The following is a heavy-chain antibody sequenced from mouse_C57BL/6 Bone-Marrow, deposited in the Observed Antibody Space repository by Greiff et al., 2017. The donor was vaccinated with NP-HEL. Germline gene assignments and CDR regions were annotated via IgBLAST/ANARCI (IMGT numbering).Heavy chain of an antibody. CDR3: TTWKRND. CDR1: GFNIKDDY. D-gene: IGHD6-1*01. V-gene: IGHV14-4*01. J-gene: IGHJ2*01. CDR2: IDPENGDT. Sequence: VLLKQSGAELVRPGASVKLSCTASGFNIKDDYMHWVKQRPEQGLEWIGWIDPENGDTEYASKFQGKATITADTSSNTAYLQLSSLTSEDTAVYYCTTWKRNDWGKGTTLTVSS.